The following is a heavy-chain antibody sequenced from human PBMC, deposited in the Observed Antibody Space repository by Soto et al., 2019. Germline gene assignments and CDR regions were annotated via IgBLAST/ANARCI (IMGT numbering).Heavy chain of an antibody. Sequence: SLVKRSRKAFGDSYSCYASSWVRQAPGKGLEWMGGIIPIFGTANYAQKFQGRVTITADESTSTAYMELSSLRSEDTAVYYCARTSDHFGSGRPTPHEAFDIWRKGTMVPV. CDR1: GDSYSCYA. V-gene: IGHV1-69*13. CDR2: IIPIFGTA. CDR3: ARTSDHFGSGRPTPHEAFDI. D-gene: IGHD3-3*02. J-gene: IGHJ3*02.